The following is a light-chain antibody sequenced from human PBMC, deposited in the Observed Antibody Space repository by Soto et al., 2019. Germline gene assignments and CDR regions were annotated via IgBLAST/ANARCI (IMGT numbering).Light chain of an antibody. CDR2: EVS. Sequence: QSALTQPPCASGSPGQSVTISCTGTSSDVGGYNFVSWYQHHPGKAPKLIIYEVSKRPSGVPDRFSGSKSGNTASLTVSGLQAEDEADYYCSSYAGSNNYVFGTGTKLTVL. CDR1: SSDVGGYNF. V-gene: IGLV2-8*01. CDR3: SSYAGSNNYV. J-gene: IGLJ1*01.